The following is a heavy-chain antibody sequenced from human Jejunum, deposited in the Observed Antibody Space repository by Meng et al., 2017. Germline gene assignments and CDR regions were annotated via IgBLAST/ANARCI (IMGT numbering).Heavy chain of an antibody. J-gene: IGHJ4*02. D-gene: IGHD2-21*01. CDR2: ISSDGSQQ. V-gene: IGHV3-33*05. CDR1: GIPFTASG. Sequence: GESLKISCAASGIPFTASGMHWVRQGPGEGLEWVTFISSDGSQQYYVDSVKGRFTVSRDNSKNTLYLQMDGLRAEDTAVYYCARDKGTTSCDTWGQGTPVTVSS. CDR3: ARDKGTTSCDT.